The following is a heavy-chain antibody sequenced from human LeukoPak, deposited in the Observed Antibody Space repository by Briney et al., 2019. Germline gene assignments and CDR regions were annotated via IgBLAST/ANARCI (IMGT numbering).Heavy chain of an antibody. J-gene: IGHJ6*02. CDR1: GYTFTSYD. V-gene: IGHV1-8*01. Sequence: ASVKVSCKASGYTFTSYDINWVRQATGQGLEWMGWMNPNSGNTGYAQKFQGKVTMTRNTSISTAYMELSSLRSEDTAVYYCARGAVVPAAVHYYYYYGMDVWGQGTTVTISS. D-gene: IGHD2-2*02. CDR3: ARGAVVPAAVHYYYYYGMDV. CDR2: MNPNSGNT.